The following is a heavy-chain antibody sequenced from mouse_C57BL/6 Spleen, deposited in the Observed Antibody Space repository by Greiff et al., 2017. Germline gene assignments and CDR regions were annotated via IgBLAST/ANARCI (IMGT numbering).Heavy chain of an antibody. J-gene: IGHJ2*01. V-gene: IGHV1-63*01. CDR3: ARWGDYDEGGFDY. CDR2: IYPGGGYT. CDR1: GYTFTNYW. Sequence: QVQLKESGAELVRPGTSVKMSCKASGYTFTNYWIGWAKQRPGHGLEWIGDIYPGGGYTNYNEKFKGKATLTADKSSSTAYMQFSSLTSEDAAIYYCARWGDYDEGGFDYWGQGTTLTVSS. D-gene: IGHD2-4*01.